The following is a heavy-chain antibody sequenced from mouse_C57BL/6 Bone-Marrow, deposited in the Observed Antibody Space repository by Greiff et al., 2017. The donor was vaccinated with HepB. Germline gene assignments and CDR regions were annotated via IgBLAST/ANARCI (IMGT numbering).Heavy chain of an antibody. D-gene: IGHD1-1*01. CDR2: LGPGSGST. V-gene: IGHV1-77*01. CDR1: GYTFTDYY. Sequence: QVQLQQSGAELVKPGASVKISCKASGYTFTDYYINWVKQRPGQGLEWIGKLGPGSGSTYYNEKFKGKATLTADKSSSTAYMQLSSLTSEDSAVYFCASSFITTVVASFDYWGQGTTLTVSS. CDR3: ASSFITTVVASFDY. J-gene: IGHJ2*01.